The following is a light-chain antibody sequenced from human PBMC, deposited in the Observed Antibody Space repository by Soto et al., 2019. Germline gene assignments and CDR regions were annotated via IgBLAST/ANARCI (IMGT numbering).Light chain of an antibody. V-gene: IGKV1-9*01. CDR3: QQLYGSPLT. Sequence: IQLTQSPSSLSATVGDRVTITCRASQDISRALAWYQQKPGKAPNLLISPASNLQSGVPSRFSGSGSGTDFTLTINGLQPEDFATYWCQQLYGSPLTFGGGSKVEIK. CDR1: QDISRA. J-gene: IGKJ4*01. CDR2: PAS.